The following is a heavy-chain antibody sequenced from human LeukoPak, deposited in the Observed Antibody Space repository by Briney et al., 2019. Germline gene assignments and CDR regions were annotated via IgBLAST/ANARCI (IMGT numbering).Heavy chain of an antibody. CDR2: INPNSGGT. V-gene: IGHV1-2*02. J-gene: IGHJ6*03. CDR3: ARVYSSGPYYYYMDV. Sequence: GASVKVSCKASGYTFTGYYMHWVRQAPGQGLEWVGWINPNSGGTNYAQKFQGRVTMTRDTSISTAYTELSRLRSDDTAVYYCARVYSSGPYYYYMDVWGKGTTVTISS. D-gene: IGHD3-10*01. CDR1: GYTFTGYY.